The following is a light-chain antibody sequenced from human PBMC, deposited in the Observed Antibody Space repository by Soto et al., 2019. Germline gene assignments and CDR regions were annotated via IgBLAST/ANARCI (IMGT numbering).Light chain of an antibody. Sequence: MTQSPSSLSASVGDRVTITCRASQSLLHSNGYNYLDWYLQKPGQSPQLLIYLGSNRASGVPDRFSGSGSGTDFTLKISRVEAEDVGVYYCMQALQTLPITFGQGTRLEIK. J-gene: IGKJ5*01. CDR3: MQALQTLPIT. V-gene: IGKV2-28*01. CDR2: LGS. CDR1: QSLLHSNGYNY.